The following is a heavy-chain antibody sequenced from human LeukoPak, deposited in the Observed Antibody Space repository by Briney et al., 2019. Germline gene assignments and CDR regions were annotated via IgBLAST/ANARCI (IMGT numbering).Heavy chain of an antibody. CDR3: ARVFSAVTGSPFDY. D-gene: IGHD3-9*01. J-gene: IGHJ4*02. CDR1: GFTFSNYW. V-gene: IGHV3-7*03. Sequence: GGSLRISCAASGFTFSNYWMNWVRQAPGKGLEWVANIKQDGSEKYYVDSVKGRFTISRDNAKNSLYLQMNSLRVEDTAVYYCARVFSAVTGSPFDYWGQGTLVTVSS. CDR2: IKQDGSEK.